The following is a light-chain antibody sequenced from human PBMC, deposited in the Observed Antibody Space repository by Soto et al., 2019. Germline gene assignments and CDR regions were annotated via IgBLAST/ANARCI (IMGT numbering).Light chain of an antibody. Sequence: QSVLTQPPSASGTPGQRVTISCSGSSSNIGSNFVYWYQHLPGTAPKLLIYTNNQRPSGVPDRFSGSKSGTSASLAISGLRSEDEADYYCCSYTSSTTPLFGGGTKLTVL. J-gene: IGLJ2*01. CDR3: CSYTSSTTPL. CDR1: SSNIGSNF. V-gene: IGLV1-47*02. CDR2: TNN.